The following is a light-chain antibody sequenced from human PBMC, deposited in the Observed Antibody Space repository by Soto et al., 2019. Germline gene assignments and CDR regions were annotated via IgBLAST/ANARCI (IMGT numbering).Light chain of an antibody. CDR3: QQYGSSPRT. Sequence: IVLTQSPATLSLSPGQTATLSCRASQSVSSYLAWYQQKAGQAPRLLIYGASSRATGIPDRFSGSGSGTDFTLTISRLEPEDFAVYYCQQYGSSPRTFGQGTKVDIK. J-gene: IGKJ1*01. V-gene: IGKV3-20*01. CDR2: GAS. CDR1: QSVSSY.